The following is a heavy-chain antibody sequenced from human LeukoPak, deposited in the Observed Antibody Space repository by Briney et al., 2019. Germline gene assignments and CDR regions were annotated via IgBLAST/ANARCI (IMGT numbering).Heavy chain of an antibody. D-gene: IGHD5-18*01. J-gene: IGHJ6*02. CDR2: ISGSGGST. CDR3: AKAENKYSLYGMDV. CDR1: GFTFSSYA. V-gene: IGHV3-23*01. Sequence: PPGGSLRLSCAASGFTFSSYAMSWVRQAPGKGLEWVSAISGSGGSTYYADSVKGRFTISRDNSKNTLYLQMNSLRAEDTAVYYCAKAENKYSLYGMDVWGQGTTVTVSS.